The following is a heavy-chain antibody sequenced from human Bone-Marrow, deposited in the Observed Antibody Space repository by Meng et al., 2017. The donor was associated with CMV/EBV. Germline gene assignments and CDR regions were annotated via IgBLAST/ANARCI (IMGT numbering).Heavy chain of an antibody. CDR3: ARVAPPGYYDSSGYLLDY. J-gene: IGHJ4*02. CDR2: IYYSGST. D-gene: IGHD3-22*01. V-gene: IGHV4-39*07. Sequence: SETLSLTCIVSGGSISSTSHYWGWIRQAPGKGLEWIGNIYYSGSTNYNPSLKSRVTISVDTSKNQFSLKLSSVTAADTAVYYCARVAPPGYYDSSGYLLDYWGQGTLVTVSS. CDR1: GGSISSTSHY.